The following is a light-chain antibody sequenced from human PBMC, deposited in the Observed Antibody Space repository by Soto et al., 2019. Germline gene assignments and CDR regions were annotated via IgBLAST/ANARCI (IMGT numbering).Light chain of an antibody. J-gene: IGKJ1*01. Sequence: EIVLTQSPGTLSLSPGERATLSCRASRSVSSNYLAWYQQKPGQAPRLLVYGASSRATGIADRFSASGSGNDFTLIISRLEPEDSAVYYCQQYGSSPWTFGQGTKVEI. CDR3: QQYGSSPWT. CDR2: GAS. CDR1: RSVSSNY. V-gene: IGKV3-20*01.